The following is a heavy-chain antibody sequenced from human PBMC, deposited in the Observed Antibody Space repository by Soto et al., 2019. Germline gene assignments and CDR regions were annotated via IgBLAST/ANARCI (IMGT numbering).Heavy chain of an antibody. CDR2: IYWDDDK. CDR3: IQSRCGGDCLQSYASHYYYGMDV. CDR1: GFSLSTSGVG. Sequence: QITLKESGPPLVKPTQTLTLTCTFSGFSLSTSGVGVGWIRQPPGKALEWLALIYWDDDKRYSPSLRSRLTISKATSKNRVVLTMTNMDPVDTATYYCIQSRCGGDCLQSYASHYYYGMDVWGQGTTVTVSS. V-gene: IGHV2-5*02. J-gene: IGHJ6*02. D-gene: IGHD2-21*02.